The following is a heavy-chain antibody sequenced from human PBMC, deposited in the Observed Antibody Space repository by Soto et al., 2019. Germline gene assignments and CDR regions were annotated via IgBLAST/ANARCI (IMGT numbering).Heavy chain of an antibody. J-gene: IGHJ1*01. CDR2: IYYSGST. D-gene: IGHD2-15*01. CDR1: GGSISSSSYY. CDR3: ARVAIYCSGGSCYIEYFQP. Sequence: QLQLQESGPGLVKPSETLSLTCTVSGGSISSSSYYWGWIRQPPGKGLEWIGSIYYSGSTYYNPSLKSRLTISVDTSKNPCSTTLSTVTAADTAVYDCARVAIYCSGGSCYIEYFQPWGQGTLVTVSS. V-gene: IGHV4-39*01.